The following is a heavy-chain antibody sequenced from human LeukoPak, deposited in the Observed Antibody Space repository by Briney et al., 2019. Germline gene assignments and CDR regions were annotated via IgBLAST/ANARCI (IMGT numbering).Heavy chain of an antibody. V-gene: IGHV3-23*01. CDR2: ISGSGDST. CDR1: GFTFSSYA. CDR3: AKQKGIIMLLRYYGMDV. Sequence: GGSLRLSCAASGFTFSSYAMSWVRQAPGKGLEWVSAISGSGDSTYYADSVKGRFTISRDNSKNTLYLHMNSLRAEDTAVYYCAKQKGIIMLLRYYGMDVWGKGTSVTVSS. D-gene: IGHD3-10*01. J-gene: IGHJ6*04.